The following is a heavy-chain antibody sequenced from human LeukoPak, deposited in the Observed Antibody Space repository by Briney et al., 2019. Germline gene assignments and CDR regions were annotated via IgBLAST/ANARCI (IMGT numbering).Heavy chain of an antibody. V-gene: IGHV3-66*01. CDR1: GFTVSSNY. CDR3: ARVSSSGWYVIDD. CDR2: IYSGGRT. J-gene: IGHJ4*02. D-gene: IGHD6-19*01. Sequence: GGSLRLSCAVSGFTVSSNYMSWVRQAPGKGLEWVSVIYSGGRTYYADSVKGRFTISRDNSKNTLYLQMNSLRAEDTAVYYCARVSSSGWYVIDDWGQGTLVTVSS.